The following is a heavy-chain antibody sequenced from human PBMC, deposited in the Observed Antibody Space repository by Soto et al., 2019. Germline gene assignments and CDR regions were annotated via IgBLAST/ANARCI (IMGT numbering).Heavy chain of an antibody. Sequence: ASVKVSCKASRYSFTTYPLHWVRGAPGQRLECMRWINAGNGDTKYSEKFQGRVTITRDTSANTAYMELSSLRSEDTSVYYCARDPGTGAALRAYHFDYWGQGTLVTVSS. CDR1: RYSFTTYP. J-gene: IGHJ4*02. CDR2: INAGNGDT. CDR3: ARDPGTGAALRAYHFDY. D-gene: IGHD1-1*01. V-gene: IGHV1-3*01.